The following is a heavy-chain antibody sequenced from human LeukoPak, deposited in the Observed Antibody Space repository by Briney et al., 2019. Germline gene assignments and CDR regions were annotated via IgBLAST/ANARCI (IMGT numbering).Heavy chain of an antibody. J-gene: IGHJ5*02. Sequence: ASVKVFCKASGGTFSSYAISWVRPAPGQGLAWMRGIIPIFGTANYAQKFQGRVTITADKSTSTAYMELSSLRSEDTAVYYCAREGEMATIRGDKNWFDPWGQGTLVTVSS. CDR3: AREGEMATIRGDKNWFDP. D-gene: IGHD5-24*01. CDR1: GGTFSSYA. CDR2: IIPIFGTA. V-gene: IGHV1-69*06.